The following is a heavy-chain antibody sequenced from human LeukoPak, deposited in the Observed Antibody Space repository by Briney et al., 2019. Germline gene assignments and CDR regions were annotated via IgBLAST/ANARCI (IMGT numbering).Heavy chain of an antibody. D-gene: IGHD5-12*01. Sequence: SETLSLTCTVSGGSISSYYWSWIRQPPGKGLEWIGYIYYSGSTNYNPSLKSRVTISVDTSKNQFSLKLSSVTAADTAVYYCARVSGYDYHNWFDPWGQGTLVTVSS. CDR1: GGSISSYY. CDR3: ARVSGYDYHNWFDP. V-gene: IGHV4-59*01. J-gene: IGHJ5*02. CDR2: IYYSGST.